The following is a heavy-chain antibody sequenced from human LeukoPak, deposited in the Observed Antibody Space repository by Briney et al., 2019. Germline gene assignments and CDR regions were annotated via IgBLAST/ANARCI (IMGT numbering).Heavy chain of an antibody. CDR3: ARDGRRPFQNGRFDY. J-gene: IGHJ4*02. D-gene: IGHD1-1*01. V-gene: IGHV3-7*01. Sequence: GGSLRLSCAASGFTFSSYWMSWVRQAPGKGLEWVANIKQDGSGKYYVDSVKGRFTISRDNAKNSLYLQMNSLRAEDTAVYYCARDGRRPFQNGRFDYWGQGTLVTVSS. CDR1: GFTFSSYW. CDR2: IKQDGSGK.